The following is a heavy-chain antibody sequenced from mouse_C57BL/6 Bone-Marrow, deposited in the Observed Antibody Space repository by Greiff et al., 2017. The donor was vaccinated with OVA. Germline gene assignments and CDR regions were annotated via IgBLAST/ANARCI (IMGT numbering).Heavy chain of an antibody. CDR3: AGDYSGY. Sequence: VQLQESGPELVKPGASVKISCKASGYAFSSSWMNWVKQRPGKGLEWIGRIYPGDGDTNYNGKFKGKATLTADKSSSTAYMQLSSLASEDSAVYFCAGDYSGYWGQGTTLTVSS. CDR2: IYPGDGDT. J-gene: IGHJ2*01. D-gene: IGHD1-1*01. V-gene: IGHV1-82*01. CDR1: GYAFSSSW.